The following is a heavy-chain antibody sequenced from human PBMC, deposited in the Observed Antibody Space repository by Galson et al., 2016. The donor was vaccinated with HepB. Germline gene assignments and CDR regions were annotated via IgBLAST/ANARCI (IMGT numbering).Heavy chain of an antibody. CDR3: VGDRDGQRHMVHGEY. CDR1: GFTFNYYG. Sequence: SLRLSCAASGFTFNYYGMIWVRQAPGKGLEWVSFISSHNSNIYYADSVNGRFTISRDNAYNSLYLQMNSLRDEDTAVYFCVGDRDGQRHMVHGEYWGQGTLVTVSS. CDR2: ISSHNSNI. J-gene: IGHJ1*01. D-gene: IGHD3-10*01. V-gene: IGHV3-21*01.